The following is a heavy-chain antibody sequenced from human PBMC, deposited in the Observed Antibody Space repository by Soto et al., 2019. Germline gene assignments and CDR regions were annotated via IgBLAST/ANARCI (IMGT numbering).Heavy chain of an antibody. CDR1: GDSIRDSSVY. V-gene: IGHV4-39*01. CDR2: IDYKGYT. CDR3: ARHPHECGNSYYDGMAF. J-gene: IGHJ6*02. D-gene: IGHD3-16*01. Sequence: QLQLQESGPGLVKPSETLSLTCTSSGDSIRDSSVYWAWIRQTPGNGLEWIGRIDYKGYTTYNPSLESGVTITKDTSRNRFSLRRRSVTAADTAVYSFARHPHECGNSYYDGMAFWGPGTTVIVSS.